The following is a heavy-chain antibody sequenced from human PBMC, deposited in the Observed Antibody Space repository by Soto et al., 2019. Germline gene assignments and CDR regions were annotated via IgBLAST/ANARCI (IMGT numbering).Heavy chain of an antibody. CDR3: ARDQLSSCWRSNWFDP. J-gene: IGHJ5*02. V-gene: IGHV1-69*08. CDR2: IIPILGIA. Sequence: QVQLVQSGAEVKKPGSSVKVSCKASGGTFSSYTISWVRQAPGQGLEWMGRIIPILGIANYAQKFQGRVTITADKPTSTAYMDLSSLRSEDTAVYYCARDQLSSCWRSNWFDPWGQGTLVTVSS. CDR1: GGTFSSYT. D-gene: IGHD6-19*01.